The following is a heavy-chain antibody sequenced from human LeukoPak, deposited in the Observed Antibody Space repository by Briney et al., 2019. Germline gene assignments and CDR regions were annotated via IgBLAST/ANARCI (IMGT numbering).Heavy chain of an antibody. CDR1: GDSIRSSSYY. V-gene: IGHV4-39*07. D-gene: IGHD3-10*01. CDR2: IYYTGST. Sequence: SETLSLTCSVSGDSIRSSSYYWGWIRQPPGKGLEWIGSIYYTGSTYYNPSLKSRVTISVDTSKNQFSLKVSSVTAADTAVYYCARVHLDWGSGSSYIGYYYYMDVWGKGTTVTISS. CDR3: ARVHLDWGSGSSYIGYYYYMDV. J-gene: IGHJ6*03.